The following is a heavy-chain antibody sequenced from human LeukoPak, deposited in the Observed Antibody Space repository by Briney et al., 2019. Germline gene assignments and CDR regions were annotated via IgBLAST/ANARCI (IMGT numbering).Heavy chain of an antibody. CDR3: ATGIAAAGTDRGAAFDY. J-gene: IGHJ4*02. CDR2: FDPEDGET. D-gene: IGHD6-13*01. V-gene: IGHV1-24*01. Sequence: ASVKVSCKVSGYTLTEMSIHWVRQAPGKGLEWMGGFDPEDGETIYAQKFQGRVTMTEDTSTDTAYMELSSLRSEDTAVYYCATGIAAAGTDRGAAFDYWGQGTLVTVSS. CDR1: GYTLTEMS.